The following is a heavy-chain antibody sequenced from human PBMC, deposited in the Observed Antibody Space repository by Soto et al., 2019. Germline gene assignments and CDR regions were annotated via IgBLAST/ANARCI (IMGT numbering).Heavy chain of an antibody. J-gene: IGHJ4*02. D-gene: IGHD3-22*01. Sequence: VASVKVSCKASGYTFTGYYMNWVRQAPGQGLEWMGWINANSGGTNYAQKFQGRVTMTRDTSISTAYMELSRLRSDDTAVYYCARTNRGYYYDSSGIHYWGQGTLVTAPQ. CDR1: GYTFTGYY. V-gene: IGHV1-2*02. CDR2: INANSGGT. CDR3: ARTNRGYYYDSSGIHY.